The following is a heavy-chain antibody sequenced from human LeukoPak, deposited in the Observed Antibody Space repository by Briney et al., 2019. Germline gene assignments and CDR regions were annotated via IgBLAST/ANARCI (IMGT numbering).Heavy chain of an antibody. V-gene: IGHV4-34*01. CDR2: IYHSGST. CDR1: GGSFSGYY. J-gene: IGHJ4*02. CDR3: ARGPFALYGSGSYYRI. Sequence: PSEALSLTCAVYGGSFSGYYWSWIRQPPGKGLEWIGEIYHSGSTNYNPSLKSRVTISVDTSKNQFSLKLSSVTAADTAVYYCARGPFALYGSGSYYRIWGQGTLVTVSS. D-gene: IGHD3-10*01.